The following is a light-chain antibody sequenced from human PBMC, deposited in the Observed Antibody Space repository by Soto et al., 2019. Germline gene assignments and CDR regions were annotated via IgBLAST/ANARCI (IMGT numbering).Light chain of an antibody. V-gene: IGLV1-44*01. Sequence: QSVLTQPPSASGTPGQRVTISCSGSSSNIGSNTVNWYQQLPGTAPKLLIYSNNQRPSRVPDRFSGSKSGTSASLAISGLQSEDEADYYCAAWDDSLNVRVFGTGTKVTVL. J-gene: IGLJ1*01. CDR2: SNN. CDR1: SSNIGSNT. CDR3: AAWDDSLNVRV.